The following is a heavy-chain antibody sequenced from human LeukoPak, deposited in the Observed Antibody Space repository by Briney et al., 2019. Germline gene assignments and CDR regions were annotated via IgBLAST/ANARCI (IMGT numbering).Heavy chain of an antibody. V-gene: IGHV3-48*03. Sequence: GGSLRLSCAASEFTFTSYELNWVRQAPGKGLEWVSYISSSGNTISYADSVKGRFTISRDNAKNSLYLQVIRLRAEDTAVYYCARGPSIAARYDAFDIWGQGTMVTVSS. D-gene: IGHD6-6*01. CDR2: ISSSGNTI. CDR1: EFTFTSYE. CDR3: ARGPSIAARYDAFDI. J-gene: IGHJ3*02.